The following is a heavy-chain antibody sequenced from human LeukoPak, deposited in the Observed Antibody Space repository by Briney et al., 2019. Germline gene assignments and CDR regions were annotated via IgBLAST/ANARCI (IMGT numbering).Heavy chain of an antibody. Sequence: KPSETLSLTCTVSGRSISSSSYYWGWIRQPPGKGLEWIGIIYDSGSTYYNPSLNSRVTISVDTSKNQFSLKLSSVTAADTAVYYCARLNYDFWSGYPTAGAFDIWGQGTMVTVSS. J-gene: IGHJ3*02. CDR2: IYDSGST. CDR3: ARLNYDFWSGYPTAGAFDI. V-gene: IGHV4-39*01. CDR1: GRSISSSSYY. D-gene: IGHD3-3*01.